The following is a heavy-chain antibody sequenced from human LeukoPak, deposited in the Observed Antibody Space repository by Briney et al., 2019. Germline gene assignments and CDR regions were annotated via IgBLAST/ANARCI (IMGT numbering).Heavy chain of an antibody. CDR1: GGTFSSYA. D-gene: IGHD3-22*01. CDR3: ARGLYYYDSSGYPTTAEYFQH. V-gene: IGHV1-69*05. J-gene: IGHJ1*01. CDR2: IIPIFGTA. Sequence: WSSVKVSCKASGGTFSSYAISWVRQAPGQGLEWMGGIIPIFGTANYAQKFQSRVTITTDESTSTAYMELSSLRSEDTAVYYCARGLYYYDSSGYPTTAEYFQHWGQGTLVTVSS.